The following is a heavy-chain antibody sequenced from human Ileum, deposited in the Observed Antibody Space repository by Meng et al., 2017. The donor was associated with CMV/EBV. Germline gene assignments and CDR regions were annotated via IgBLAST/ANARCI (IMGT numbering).Heavy chain of an antibody. J-gene: IGHJ3*02. Sequence: ESLKISCAASGFTFGTYTMSWVRQAPGKGLEWIGYIYYSGSTNYNPSLKSRVTISVGTSKNQFSLKLSSVTAADTAVYYCARVKSSSWIDAFDIWGQGTMVTVSS. CDR3: ARVKSSSWIDAFDI. CDR2: IYYSGST. V-gene: IGHV4-59*01. CDR1: GFTFGTYT. D-gene: IGHD6-13*01.